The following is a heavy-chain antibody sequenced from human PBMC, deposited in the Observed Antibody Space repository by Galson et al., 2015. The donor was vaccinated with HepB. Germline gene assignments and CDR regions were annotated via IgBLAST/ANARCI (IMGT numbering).Heavy chain of an antibody. CDR3: ARVDRRTKWTFDY. J-gene: IGHJ4*02. Sequence: SVKVSCKASGGTFSSYAISWVRQAPGQGLEWMGGLIPIFGTANYAQKFQGRVTITADESTSTAYMELSSLRSEDTAVYYCARVDRRTKWTFDYWGQGTLVTVSS. CDR2: LIPIFGTA. CDR1: GGTFSSYA. D-gene: IGHD1-14*01. V-gene: IGHV1-69*13.